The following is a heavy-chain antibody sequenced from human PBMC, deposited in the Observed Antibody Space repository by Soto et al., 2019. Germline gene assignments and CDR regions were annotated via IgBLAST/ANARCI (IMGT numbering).Heavy chain of an antibody. CDR2: ISSNGSTI. V-gene: IGHV3-11*01. CDR1: GFTFSDYY. CDR3: ARSSQWWDRGYYYYYLDV. J-gene: IGHJ6*03. D-gene: IGHD2-15*01. Sequence: QVQLVESGGGLVKPGGSLRLSCAASGFTFSDYYMSWIRQAPGKGLEWVSYISSNGSTIYYADSVKGRFTISRDNAKNSLYQQMNSLRAEDTAVYYCARSSQWWDRGYYYYYLDVWGKGTTVTVSS.